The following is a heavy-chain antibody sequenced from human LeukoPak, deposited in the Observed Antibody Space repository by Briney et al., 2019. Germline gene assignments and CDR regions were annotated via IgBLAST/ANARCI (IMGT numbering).Heavy chain of an antibody. CDR2: IYPGDSDT. J-gene: IGHJ3*02. D-gene: IGHD1-1*01. Sequence: GESLKISCQGSRYSFTSYWIGRVRQMPGKGPEWMGSIYPGDSDTRSSPSLQGQVTISADQSISTAYLQWSSLKASDTAMYYCARRLGWNDARDAFDIWGQGTMVTVYS. V-gene: IGHV5-51*01. CDR3: ARRLGWNDARDAFDI. CDR1: RYSFTSYW.